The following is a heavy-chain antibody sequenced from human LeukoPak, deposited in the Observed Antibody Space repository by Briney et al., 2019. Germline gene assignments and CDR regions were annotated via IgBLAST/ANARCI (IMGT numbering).Heavy chain of an antibody. CDR1: GGSISSSSYY. V-gene: IGHV4-39*01. CDR3: ASLGAVAGSDY. Sequence: SETLSLTCTVSGGSISSSSYYWGWIRQPPGKGLEWIGSIYYSGSTYYNPSLKSRVTISVDTSKNQFSLKLSSVTAADTAVYYCASLGAVAGSDYWGQGTLVTASS. D-gene: IGHD6-19*01. CDR2: IYYSGST. J-gene: IGHJ4*02.